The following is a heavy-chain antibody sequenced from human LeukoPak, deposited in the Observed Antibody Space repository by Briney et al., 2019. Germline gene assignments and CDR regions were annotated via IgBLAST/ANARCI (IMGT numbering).Heavy chain of an antibody. V-gene: IGHV3-21*01. CDR1: GFTFSSYA. J-gene: IGHJ4*02. Sequence: PGGSLRLSCAASGFTFSSYAMSWVRQAPGKGLEWVASISMSGRYIHYAGSVRGRFTISRDNGRNSVYLQMTGLRIEDTATYFCARWLDGYTPLDYWGQGVLVTV. D-gene: IGHD5-24*01. CDR3: ARWLDGYTPLDY. CDR2: ISMSGRYI.